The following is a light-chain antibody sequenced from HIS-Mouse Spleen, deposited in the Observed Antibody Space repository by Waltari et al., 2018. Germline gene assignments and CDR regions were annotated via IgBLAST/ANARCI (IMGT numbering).Light chain of an antibody. CDR3: QQYDNPMYT. J-gene: IGKJ2*01. Sequence: DIQMTKSPSSLSASVGNSVTITCQASHDISNYLNWYQQQSGKSPKLLIYDASNLEKGVPSRFSGSGSGTDFTFTISSLQPEDIATYYCQQYDNPMYTFGQGTKLEIK. V-gene: IGKV1-33*01. CDR2: DAS. CDR1: HDISNY.